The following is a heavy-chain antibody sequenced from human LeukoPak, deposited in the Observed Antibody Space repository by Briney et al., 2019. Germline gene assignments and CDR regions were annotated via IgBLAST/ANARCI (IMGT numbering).Heavy chain of an antibody. CDR1: GFTFSGYS. CDR2: ISSSSSTI. Sequence: AGGSLRLSCAASGFTFSGYSMNWVRQAPGKGLEWVSYISSSSSTIYYADSVKGRFTISRDNAKNSLYLQMNSLRAEDTAVYYCARDRSPGYYMDVWGKGTTVTVSS. V-gene: IGHV3-48*04. CDR3: ARDRSPGYYMDV. D-gene: IGHD1-14*01. J-gene: IGHJ6*03.